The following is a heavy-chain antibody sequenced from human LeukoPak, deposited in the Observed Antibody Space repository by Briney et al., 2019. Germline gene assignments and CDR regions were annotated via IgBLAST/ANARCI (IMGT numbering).Heavy chain of an antibody. V-gene: IGHV4-39*07. CDR1: GGSISSSSYY. D-gene: IGHD4-17*01. CDR2: IYYSGST. CDR3: ARALYGDHDY. Sequence: SETLSLTCTVSGGSISSSSYYWGWIRQPPGKGLEWIGSIYYSGSTYYNPSLKSRVTISVDTSKNQFSLKLSSVTAADTAVYYCARALYGDHDYWGQGTLVTVSS. J-gene: IGHJ4*02.